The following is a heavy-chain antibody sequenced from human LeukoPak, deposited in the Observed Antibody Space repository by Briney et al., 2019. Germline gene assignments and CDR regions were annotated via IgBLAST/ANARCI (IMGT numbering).Heavy chain of an antibody. J-gene: IGHJ4*02. Sequence: GGSLRLSCAASGFTFSDYYMSWIRQAPGKGLEWVSYISSSGSTIYYADSVKGRFTISRDNAKDSLYLQMNSLRAEDTAVYYCAREAPLYYYDSSGYYLDYWGQGTLVTVSS. CDR2: ISSSGSTI. CDR1: GFTFSDYY. CDR3: AREAPLYYYDSSGYYLDY. D-gene: IGHD3-22*01. V-gene: IGHV3-11*01.